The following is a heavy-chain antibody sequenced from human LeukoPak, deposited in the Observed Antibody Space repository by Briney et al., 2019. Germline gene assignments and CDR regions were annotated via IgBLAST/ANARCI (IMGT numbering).Heavy chain of an antibody. CDR2: IYNSGTT. CDR1: GGSISNEGDY. V-gene: IGHV4-61*02. CDR3: AREGTLGSGWYDY. Sequence: SETLSLTCTVSGGSISNEGDYWSWIRQPAGKGLEWLGRIYNSGTTNYNPSVKSRISMSVDTSENPCSLNLRPVTAADTAVYYCAREGTLGSGWYDYWGQGTLVTVSS. D-gene: IGHD6-19*01. J-gene: IGHJ4*02.